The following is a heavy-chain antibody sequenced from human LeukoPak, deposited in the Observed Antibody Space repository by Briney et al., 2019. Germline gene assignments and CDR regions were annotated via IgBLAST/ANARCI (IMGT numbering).Heavy chain of an antibody. CDR1: GFTFSSYW. J-gene: IGHJ3*01. Sequence: GGSLRLSCAASGFTFSSYWMHWVRQAPGKGLVWVSRINSDGSSTSYADSVKGRFTISRDNAKNTLYLQMNSLRAEDTAVYYCAREGYSYGPHAFDVWGQGTMVTVSS. V-gene: IGHV3-74*01. D-gene: IGHD5-18*01. CDR2: INSDGSST. CDR3: AREGYSYGPHAFDV.